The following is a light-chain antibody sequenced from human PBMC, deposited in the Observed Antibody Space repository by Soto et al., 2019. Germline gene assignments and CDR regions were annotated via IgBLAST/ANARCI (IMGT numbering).Light chain of an antibody. CDR1: SFNIGSRY. CDR2: WND. J-gene: IGLJ1*01. CDR3: GAWDDRLSGYF. V-gene: IGLV1-47*01. Sequence: QSVLTQPPSSSGTPGQRVTISCSGSSFNIGSRYVYWYQVVPGTAPKLLIYWNDQRRSGVPDRFSGSKSGTSASLAISGLRSEDEADYYCGAWDDRLSGYFFGSGTKLTVL.